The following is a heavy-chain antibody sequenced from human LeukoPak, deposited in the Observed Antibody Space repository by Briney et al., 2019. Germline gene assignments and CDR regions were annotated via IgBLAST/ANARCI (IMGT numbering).Heavy chain of an antibody. D-gene: IGHD1-26*01. Sequence: PGGSLRLPCAASGFTFSSYSMNWVRQAPGKGLEWVSSISSSSSYIYYADSVKGRFTISRDNAKNSLYLQMNSLRAEDTAVYYRARTPWELDAFDIWGQGTMVTVSS. J-gene: IGHJ3*02. CDR2: ISSSSSYI. CDR3: ARTPWELDAFDI. CDR1: GFTFSSYS. V-gene: IGHV3-21*01.